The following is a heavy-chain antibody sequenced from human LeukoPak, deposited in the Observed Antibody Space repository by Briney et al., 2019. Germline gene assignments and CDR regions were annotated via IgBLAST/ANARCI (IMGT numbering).Heavy chain of an antibody. D-gene: IGHD3-10*01. CDR1: GFTVNSTY. Sequence: QPGESLRLSCAASGFTVNSTYMNWVRQAPGKGLEWVSTVYSGGATYYADSVKGRFAISRDSSKNTLYLQMNSLRPEDTAVYYCASRITMFRGLVLPLRWGQGTLVTVSS. J-gene: IGHJ4*02. V-gene: IGHV3-66*01. CDR2: VYSGGAT. CDR3: ASRITMFRGLVLPLR.